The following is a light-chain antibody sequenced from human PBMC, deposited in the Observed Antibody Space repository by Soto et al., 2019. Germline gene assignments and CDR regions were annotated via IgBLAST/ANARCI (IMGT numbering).Light chain of an antibody. CDR3: QEYNNYPTT. Sequence: DIQMTQSPSTLSASVGDRVTITCRASQSLSNWLAWYQQKPGKAPQLLIYKASRLESGVPSRFSGSGSGTEFTLPISSLQPDDFATYYCQEYNNYPTTFGQGTKLEI. CDR2: KAS. V-gene: IGKV1-5*03. J-gene: IGKJ2*01. CDR1: QSLSNW.